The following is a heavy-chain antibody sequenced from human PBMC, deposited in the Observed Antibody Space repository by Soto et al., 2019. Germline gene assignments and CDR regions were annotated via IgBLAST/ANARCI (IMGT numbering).Heavy chain of an antibody. V-gene: IGHV3-21*01. CDR3: ARTGLLY. J-gene: IGHJ4*02. CDR1: GFTFSNFA. Sequence: GGSLRLSCAASGFTFSNFAMTWVRPAPGEGLEWVSSISGTDDYIYYADSVKGRFTISRDNAKNSLYLQMNSLRAEDTAVYYCARTGLLYWGQGTLVNVSS. CDR2: ISGTDDYI.